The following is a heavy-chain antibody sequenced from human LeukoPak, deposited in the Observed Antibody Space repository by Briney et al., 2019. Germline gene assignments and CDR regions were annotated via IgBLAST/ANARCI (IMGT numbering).Heavy chain of an antibody. Sequence: PGGSLRLSCEASGFTFSSYAMSWVRQAPGKGLEWVSGIIDSGDITYYANSVKGRFTISRDNSKNTLYLQMNSLRAEDTAVYYCARLMTGGNAGLDYWGQGTLVTVSS. D-gene: IGHD4-23*01. J-gene: IGHJ4*02. CDR2: IIDSGDIT. V-gene: IGHV3-23*01. CDR1: GFTFSSYA. CDR3: ARLMTGGNAGLDY.